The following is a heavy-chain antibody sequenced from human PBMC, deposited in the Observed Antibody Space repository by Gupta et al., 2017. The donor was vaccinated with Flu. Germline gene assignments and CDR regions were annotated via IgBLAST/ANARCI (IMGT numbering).Heavy chain of an antibody. Sequence: VESGGGVVQPGRPLRLSCAASGFSFSHYGLHWLRQAPGKGLEWVAVISHDGSNYYHTDSVKGRFTISRDNSKNTLYLQMSSLRTEDTAVYYCAKDWRWDNNNYGMNVWGQGTTVTVSS. CDR2: ISHDGSNY. CDR3: AKDWRWDNNNYGMNV. CDR1: GFSFSHYG. D-gene: IGHD1-26*01. V-gene: IGHV3-30*18. J-gene: IGHJ6*02.